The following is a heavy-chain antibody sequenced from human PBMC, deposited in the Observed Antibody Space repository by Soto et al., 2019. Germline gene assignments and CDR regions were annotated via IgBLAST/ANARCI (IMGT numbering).Heavy chain of an antibody. CDR1: GFTFSSYA. Sequence: GGSLRLSCAASGFTFSSYAMSWVRQAPGKGLEWVSAISGSGGSTYYADSVKVRFTISRDNSKNTLYLQMNSLRAEDTAVYYCAKALTPQYSSSWYFDYWGQGTLVTVSS. J-gene: IGHJ4*02. V-gene: IGHV3-23*01. CDR3: AKALTPQYSSSWYFDY. CDR2: ISGSGGST. D-gene: IGHD6-13*01.